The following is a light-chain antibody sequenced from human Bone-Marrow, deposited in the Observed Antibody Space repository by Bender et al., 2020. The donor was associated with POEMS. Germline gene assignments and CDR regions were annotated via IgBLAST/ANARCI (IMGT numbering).Light chain of an antibody. Sequence: QSVLTHPPSASGTPGQRVTISCSGGSSNIGAHAVNWYQHLPGPAPTRLICSIQRRPSEVPDRFSGSRSGTSAPLAISGLQSEDEADYYGAVWDDSLNGWVFGGGTKLTVL. CDR1: SSNIGAHA. J-gene: IGLJ3*02. CDR2: SIQ. V-gene: IGLV1-44*01. CDR3: AVWDDSLNGWV.